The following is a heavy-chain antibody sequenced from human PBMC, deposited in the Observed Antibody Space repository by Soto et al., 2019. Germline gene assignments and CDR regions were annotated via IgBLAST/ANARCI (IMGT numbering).Heavy chain of an antibody. CDR2: ISAYNGNT. J-gene: IGHJ3*02. V-gene: IGHV1-18*01. CDR3: AGAGGENRGWYRGDAFDI. D-gene: IGHD6-19*01. CDR1: GYTFTSYG. Sequence: QVQLVQSGAEVKKPGASVKVSCKASGYTFTSYGISWVRQAPGQGLEWMGWISAYNGNTNYAQKIQGRVTMTTDTSTTTAYMEPRSLRSDDRAVYYCAGAGGENRGWYRGDAFDIWVQGTMLTVSS.